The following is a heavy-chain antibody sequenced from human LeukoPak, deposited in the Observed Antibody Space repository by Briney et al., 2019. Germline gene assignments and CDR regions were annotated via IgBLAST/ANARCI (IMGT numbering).Heavy chain of an antibody. CDR1: GLTFSSYW. J-gene: IGHJ4*02. CDR2: INSDGSST. D-gene: IGHD6-13*01. V-gene: IGHV3-74*01. CDR3: ARGYSSNWYYFDY. Sequence: GGSLRLSCAASGLTFSSYWMHWVRQAPGKGLVWVSRINSDGSSTNYADSVKGRFTISRDNAKNTLYLQMNSLRAEDTAVYYCARGYSSNWYYFDYWGQGTLVTVFS.